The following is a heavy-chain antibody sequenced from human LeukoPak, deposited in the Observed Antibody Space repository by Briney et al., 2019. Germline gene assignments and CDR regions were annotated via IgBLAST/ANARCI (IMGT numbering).Heavy chain of an antibody. V-gene: IGHV3-23*01. D-gene: IGHD3-22*01. CDR2: ISDSGGRT. CDR3: AKRGVVIRVILVGFHKEAYYFDS. J-gene: IGHJ4*02. CDR1: GITLSNYG. Sequence: GSLRLSCAVSGITLSNYGMSWVRQAPGKGLEWVAGISDSGGRTNYADSVKGRFTISRDNPKNTLYLQMNSLRGEDTAVYFCAKRGVVIRVILVGFHKEAYYFDSWGQGALVTVSS.